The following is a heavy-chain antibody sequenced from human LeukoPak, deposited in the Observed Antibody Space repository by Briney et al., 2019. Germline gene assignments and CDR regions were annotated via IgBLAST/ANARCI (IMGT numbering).Heavy chain of an antibody. Sequence: GGSLRLSCAASGFTFSSYEMNWVRQAPGKGLEWVSYISSSGSTIYYADSVKGRFTISRDNAKNSLYLQMNSLRAEDTAVYYCARDDLHSYYYDSSGYYSGFDYWGQGTLVTVSP. CDR2: ISSSGSTI. V-gene: IGHV3-48*03. CDR1: GFTFSSYE. J-gene: IGHJ4*02. D-gene: IGHD3-22*01. CDR3: ARDDLHSYYYDSSGYYSGFDY.